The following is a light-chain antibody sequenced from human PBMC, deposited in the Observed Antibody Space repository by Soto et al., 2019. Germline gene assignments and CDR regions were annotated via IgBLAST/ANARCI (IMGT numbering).Light chain of an antibody. J-gene: IGLJ1*01. CDR1: SSNIGSNT. CDR2: SNN. Sequence: QSVLHQPPSAYGTPGQRVTLSYTESSSNIGSNTVNWYQQLPGTAPKLLIYSNNQRPSGVPDRFSGSKSGTSASLAISGLQSEDEADYYCAAWDDTLNGLYVFGTGTKVTVL. CDR3: AAWDDTLNGLYV. V-gene: IGLV1-44*01.